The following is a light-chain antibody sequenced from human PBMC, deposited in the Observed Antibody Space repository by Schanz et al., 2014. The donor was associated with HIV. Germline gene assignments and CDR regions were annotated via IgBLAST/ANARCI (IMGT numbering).Light chain of an antibody. CDR1: SGHSTYA. J-gene: IGLJ3*02. V-gene: IGLV4-69*01. Sequence: QSVLTQSPSASASLGASVKLTCTLSSGHSTYAIAWHQQQPEKGPRFLMNLNSDGSHNKGDGIPDLFSGTSSGAERYLTISSLQSEDEADYYCQTWDTGIRVFGGGTKVTVL. CDR3: QTWDTGIRV. CDR2: LNSDGSH.